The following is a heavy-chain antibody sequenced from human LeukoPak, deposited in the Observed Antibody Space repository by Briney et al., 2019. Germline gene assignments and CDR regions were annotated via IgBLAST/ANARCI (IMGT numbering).Heavy chain of an antibody. CDR3: AKDLGSGYDYSGYFDL. J-gene: IGHJ2*01. D-gene: IGHD5-12*01. CDR1: GFTFDDYA. Sequence: GGSLRLSCAASGFTFDDYAMHWVRHAPGKGLEWVSGISWNSGSIGYADSVKGRFTISRGNAKNSLYLQMNSLRAEDMALYYCAKDLGSGYDYSGYFDLWGRGTLVTVSS. CDR2: ISWNSGSI. V-gene: IGHV3-9*03.